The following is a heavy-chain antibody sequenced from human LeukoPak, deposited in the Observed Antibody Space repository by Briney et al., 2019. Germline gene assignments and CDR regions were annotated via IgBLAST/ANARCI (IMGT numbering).Heavy chain of an antibody. J-gene: IGHJ4*02. D-gene: IGHD3-22*01. CDR3: AKGGKWLLLRSVDY. CDR1: GGSFSGYY. Sequence: SETLSLTCAVYGGSFSGYYWSWIRQPPGKGLEWIGEINHSGSTNYNPSLKSRVTISVDTSKNQFSLKLSSVTAADTAVYYCAKGGKWLLLRSVDYWGQGTLVTVSS. CDR2: INHSGST. V-gene: IGHV4-34*01.